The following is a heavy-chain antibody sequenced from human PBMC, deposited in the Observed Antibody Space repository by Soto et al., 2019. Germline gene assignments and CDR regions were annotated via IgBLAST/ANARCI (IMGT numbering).Heavy chain of an antibody. CDR1: GFTFSSHS. CDR3: AKEIFAAAYAATSAFDY. J-gene: IGHJ4*02. Sequence: GGSLRLSCSSSGFTFSSHSMGLLRQAPGTGPEWVAFVDGSGGDTSYADSVKGRFTISRDNSDNSLYLHMNSLRAEDTGRYFCAKEIFAAAYAATSAFDYWGQGTLVTVSS. D-gene: IGHD2-8*01. CDR2: VDGSGGDT. V-gene: IGHV3-23*01.